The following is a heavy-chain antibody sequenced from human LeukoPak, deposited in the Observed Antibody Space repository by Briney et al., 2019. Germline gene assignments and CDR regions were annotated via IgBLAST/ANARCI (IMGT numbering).Heavy chain of an antibody. D-gene: IGHD6-13*01. CDR3: ARAAAQWNNFDY. Sequence: ASAKVSCKASGYTFTSYYMHWVRQAPGQGLEWMGIINPSGGSTSYAQKFQGRVTMTRDMSTSTVYMELSSLRSEDTAVYYCARAAAQWNNFDYWGQGTLVTVSS. V-gene: IGHV1-46*01. J-gene: IGHJ4*02. CDR1: GYTFTSYY. CDR2: INPSGGST.